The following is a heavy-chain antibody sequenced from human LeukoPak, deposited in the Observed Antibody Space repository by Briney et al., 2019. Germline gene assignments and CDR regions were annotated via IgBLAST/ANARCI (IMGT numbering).Heavy chain of an antibody. J-gene: IGHJ4*02. D-gene: IGHD6-19*01. CDR3: AKDTGGIAVAGTRFDY. CDR2: ISGSGGST. V-gene: IGHV3-23*01. Sequence: GGSLRLSCAASGFTFSSYAMSWVRRAPGKGLEWVSAISGSGGSTYYADSVKGRFTISRDNSKNTLYLQMNSLRAEDTAVYYCAKDTGGIAVAGTRFDYWGQGTLVTVSS. CDR1: GFTFSSYA.